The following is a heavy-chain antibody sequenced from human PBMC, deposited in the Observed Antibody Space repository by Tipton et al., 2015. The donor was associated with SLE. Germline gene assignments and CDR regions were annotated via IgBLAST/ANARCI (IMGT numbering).Heavy chain of an antibody. CDR2: INHSGST. CDR3: ARSSGDSLYYFNY. CDR1: GGSFSDYY. J-gene: IGHJ4*02. V-gene: IGHV4-34*01. D-gene: IGHD2-15*01. Sequence: TLSLTCAVYGGSFSDYYWSWIRQPPGKGLEWIGEINHSGSTNYNPSLKSRVTISEDTSKNQFSLKLSSVTAADTAVYYCARSSGDSLYYFNYWGQGALVTVSS.